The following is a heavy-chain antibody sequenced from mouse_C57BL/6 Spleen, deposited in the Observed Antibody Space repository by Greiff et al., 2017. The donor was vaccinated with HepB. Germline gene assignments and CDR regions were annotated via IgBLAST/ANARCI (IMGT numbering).Heavy chain of an antibody. D-gene: IGHD4-1*01. CDR3: ARLTGPWYFDV. Sequence: QVQLQQPGAELVKPGASVKLSCKASGYTFTSYWMHWVKQRPGQGLEWIRMIHPNSGSTNYNEKFKSKATLTVDKSSSTAYMQLSRLTSEDSAVYYCARLTGPWYFDVWGTGTTVTVSS. CDR2: IHPNSGST. V-gene: IGHV1-64*01. J-gene: IGHJ1*03. CDR1: GYTFTSYW.